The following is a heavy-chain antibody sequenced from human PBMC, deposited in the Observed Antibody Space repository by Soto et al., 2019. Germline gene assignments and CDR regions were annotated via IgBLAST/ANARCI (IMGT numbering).Heavy chain of an antibody. CDR2: IWYDGSNK. CDR3: ARSQKMTTVTPGY. D-gene: IGHD4-4*01. CDR1: GFTFSSYG. J-gene: IGHJ4*02. Sequence: GGSLRLSCAASGFTFSSYGMHWVRQAPGKGLEWVAVIWYDGSNKYYADSVKGRFTISRDNSKNTLYLQMNSPRAEDTAVYYCARSQKMTTVTPGYWGQGTLVTVSS. V-gene: IGHV3-33*01.